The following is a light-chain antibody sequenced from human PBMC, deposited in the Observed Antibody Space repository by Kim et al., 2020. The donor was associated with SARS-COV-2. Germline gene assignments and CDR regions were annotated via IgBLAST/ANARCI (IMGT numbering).Light chain of an antibody. Sequence: QSVLTQPPSVSGAPGQRVTISCTGSSSNIGAVYDVHWYQQIPGTAPKLLIYAYSERPSGVPDRFSGSYSGTSASLAINGLQAEDEADYYCQSYDSSLSAWVFGGGTQLTVL. CDR1: SSNIGAVYD. J-gene: IGLJ3*02. CDR2: AYS. CDR3: QSYDSSLSAWV. V-gene: IGLV1-40*01.